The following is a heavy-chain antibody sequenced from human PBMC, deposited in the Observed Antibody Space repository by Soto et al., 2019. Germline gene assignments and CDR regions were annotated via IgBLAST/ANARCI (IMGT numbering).Heavy chain of an antibody. CDR1: GYTFTSYY. CDR2: INPSGGST. D-gene: IGHD3-22*01. V-gene: IGHV1-46*01. Sequence: GASVKVSCKASGYTFTSYYMHWVRQAPGQGLEWMGIINPSGGSTSYAQKFQGRVTMTRDTSTSTVYMELSSLRSEDTAVYYCARALFYYYDSSGYYYDAFDIWGQGTMVTVSS. J-gene: IGHJ3*02. CDR3: ARALFYYYDSSGYYYDAFDI.